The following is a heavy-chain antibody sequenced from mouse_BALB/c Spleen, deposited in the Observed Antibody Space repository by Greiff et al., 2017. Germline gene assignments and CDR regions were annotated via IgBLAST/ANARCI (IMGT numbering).Heavy chain of an antibody. V-gene: IGHV2-9*02. Sequence: VQRVESGPGLVAPSQSLSITCTVSGFSLTSYGVHWVRQPPGKGLEWLGVIWAGGSTNYNSALMSRLSISKDNSKSQVFLKMNSLQTDDTAMYYCAGSYYRYDEFAYWGQGTLVTVSA. CDR1: GFSLTSYG. J-gene: IGHJ3*01. CDR3: AGSYYRYDEFAY. D-gene: IGHD2-14*01. CDR2: IWAGGST.